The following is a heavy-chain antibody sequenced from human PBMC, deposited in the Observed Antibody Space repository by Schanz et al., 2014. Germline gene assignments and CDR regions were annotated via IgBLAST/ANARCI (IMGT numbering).Heavy chain of an antibody. V-gene: IGHV3-33*06. J-gene: IGHJ4*02. D-gene: IGHD3-10*01. CDR2: IWYDGNK. CDR3: AKKGGDYGSGSYQIIDD. Sequence: QVQLVESGGGVVQPGRSLRLSCAASGFTFNSYGMHWVRQAPGKGLEWVAFIWYDGNKYYADSVKGRFTISRDNSKNTLYVQMYSLRADDTAVYYCAKKGGDYGSGSYQIIDDWGQGTLVTVSS. CDR1: GFTFNSYG.